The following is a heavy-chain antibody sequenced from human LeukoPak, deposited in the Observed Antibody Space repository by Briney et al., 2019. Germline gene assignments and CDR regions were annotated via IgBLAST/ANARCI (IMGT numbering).Heavy chain of an antibody. D-gene: IGHD2-15*01. CDR1: GFTFSSYA. J-gene: IGHJ3*02. Sequence: PGGSLRLSCAASGFTFSSYAMHWVRQAPGKGLEWVAVISYDGSNKYYADSVKGRFTISRDNAKNSLYLQMNSLRAEDTAVYYCAREECYSSGGSCSDAFDIWGQGTMVTVSS. V-gene: IGHV3-30-3*01. CDR2: ISYDGSNK. CDR3: AREECYSSGGSCSDAFDI.